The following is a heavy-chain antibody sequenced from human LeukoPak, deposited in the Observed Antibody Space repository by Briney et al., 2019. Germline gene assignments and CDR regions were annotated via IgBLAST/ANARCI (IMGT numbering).Heavy chain of an antibody. J-gene: IGHJ4*02. CDR2: IYFSGST. Sequence: SETLSLTCTVSGGSMSGRTDYWVWIRQPPGKPLEWIGSIYFSGSTHYSPSLKSRLTISVDTPKKQFSLRLSSVTAADTAVYYCARLISGWLFDYWGQGTLVTVSS. CDR3: ARLISGWLFDY. CDR1: GGSMSGRTDY. V-gene: IGHV4-39*07. D-gene: IGHD6-19*01.